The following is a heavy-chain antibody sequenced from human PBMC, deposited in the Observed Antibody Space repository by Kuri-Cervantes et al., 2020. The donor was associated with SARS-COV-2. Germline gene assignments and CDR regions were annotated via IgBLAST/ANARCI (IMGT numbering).Heavy chain of an antibody. D-gene: IGHD3-3*01. CDR2: IYYSGST. CDR3: ARETYEPLGTIFGVPGVPYFDY. V-gene: IGHV4-39*07. Sequence: SETLSLTCTVSGGSISSSSYYWGRIRQPPGKGLEWIGSIYYSGSTYYNPSLKSRVTISVDTSKNQFSLKLSSVTAADTAVYYCARETYEPLGTIFGVPGVPYFDYWGQGTLVTVSS. J-gene: IGHJ4*02. CDR1: GGSISSSSYY.